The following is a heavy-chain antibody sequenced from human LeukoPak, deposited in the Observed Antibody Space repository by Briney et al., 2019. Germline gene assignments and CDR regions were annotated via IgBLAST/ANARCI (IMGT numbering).Heavy chain of an antibody. CDR2: TYSNGRT. CDR3: GRMWAAGVYYYYYMDV. J-gene: IGHJ6*03. D-gene: IGHD6-13*01. V-gene: IGHV4-59*02. Sequence: SETLSLTCRVFGGSVLNHYWSWLRQSPGKGLEWIGYTYSNGRTNYNPPLKSRVNISVDTSENQFSLRLTSVTAADTAVYFCGRMWAAGVYYYYYMDVWGKGTTVSISS. CDR1: GGSVLNHY.